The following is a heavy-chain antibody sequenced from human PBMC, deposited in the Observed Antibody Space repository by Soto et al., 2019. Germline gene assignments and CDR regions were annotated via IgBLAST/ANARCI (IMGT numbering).Heavy chain of an antibody. CDR2: INAGNGNT. J-gene: IGHJ5*02. CDR3: ARDFSYCSSTSCYPELWFDP. D-gene: IGHD2-2*01. V-gene: IGHV1-3*01. Sequence: GASGKVSCKASGYTFTSYAMHWVRQAPGQRLEWMGWINAGNGNTKYSQKFQGRVTITRDTSASTAYMELSSLRSEDTAVYYCARDFSYCSSTSCYPELWFDPWGQGTLVTVSS. CDR1: GYTFTSYA.